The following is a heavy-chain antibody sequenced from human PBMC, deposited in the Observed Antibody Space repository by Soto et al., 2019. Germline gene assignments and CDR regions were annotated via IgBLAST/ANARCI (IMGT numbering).Heavy chain of an antibody. V-gene: IGHV4-39*01. J-gene: IGHJ6*01. CDR1: GGSISSSSYY. CDR3: ASPYYYGSGSPPLGYYYGMAV. Sequence: SETLSLTCTVSGGSISSSSYYWGWIRQPPGKGLEWIGSIYYSGSTYYNPSLKSRVTISVDTSKNQFSLKLSSVTAADTAVYYCASPYYYGSGSPPLGYYYGMAVWGQGTTVPVSS. D-gene: IGHD3-10*01. CDR2: IYYSGST.